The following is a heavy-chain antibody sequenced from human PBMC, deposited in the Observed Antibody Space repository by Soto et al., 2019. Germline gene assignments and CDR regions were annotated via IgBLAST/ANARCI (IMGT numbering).Heavy chain of an antibody. V-gene: IGHV4-59*01. CDR2: IYYSGST. D-gene: IGHD6-13*01. Sequence: QVQLQESGPGLVKPSETLSLTCTVSGGSISSYYWSWIRQPPGKGLEWIGYIYYSGSTNYNPSLKSRVTISVDTSKNQFSLKLSSVTAADTAVYYCARDALGTPHNWLDPWGQGTLVTVSS. J-gene: IGHJ5*02. CDR1: GGSISSYY. CDR3: ARDALGTPHNWLDP.